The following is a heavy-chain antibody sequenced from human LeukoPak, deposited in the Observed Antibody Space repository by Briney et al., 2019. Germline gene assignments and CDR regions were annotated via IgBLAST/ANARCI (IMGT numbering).Heavy chain of an antibody. J-gene: IGHJ4*02. D-gene: IGHD3-16*01. V-gene: IGHV3-23*01. CDR1: GFTFSTYA. Sequence: GGSLRLSCAASGFTFSTYAMSWVRQAPGKGLESDSTISGSGGNTNYADSVEGWLTIYRDPTKHTLYLQMNSLRAEDPSVYYCAKGRPGGTGYYFDYWGQGTLVTVSS. CDR2: ISGSGGNT. CDR3: AKGRPGGTGYYFDY.